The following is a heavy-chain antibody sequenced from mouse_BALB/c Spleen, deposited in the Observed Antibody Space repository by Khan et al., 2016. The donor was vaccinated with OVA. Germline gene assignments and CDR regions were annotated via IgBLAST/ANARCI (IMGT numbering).Heavy chain of an antibody. CDR3: AKKYRCDVYVDY. J-gene: IGHJ2*01. Sequence: VQLQQSGPELVKPGASVKMSCKASGYTFTSYVMHWLRQKPGQGLEWIGYIYPYSDDTKYNEKFNGKATLTSDKSSSTAYMELGSLTSEDSVVYYCAKKYRCDVYVDYWGQGTTLTVSS. V-gene: IGHV1S136*01. CDR1: GYTFTSYV. D-gene: IGHD1-3*01. CDR2: IYPYSDDT.